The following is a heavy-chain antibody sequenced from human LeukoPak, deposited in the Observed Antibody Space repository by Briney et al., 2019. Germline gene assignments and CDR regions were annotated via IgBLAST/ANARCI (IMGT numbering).Heavy chain of an antibody. CDR1: GGSFSGYY. CDR2: INHSGST. V-gene: IGHV4-34*03. Sequence: SETLSLTCAVYGGSFSGYYWSWIRQPPGKGLEWIGEINHSGSTNYNPSLKSRVTISVDTSKNQFSLKLSPVTAADTAVYYCQGYSYGDEFDYWGQGTLVTVSS. CDR3: QGYSYGDEFDY. J-gene: IGHJ4*02. D-gene: IGHD5-18*01.